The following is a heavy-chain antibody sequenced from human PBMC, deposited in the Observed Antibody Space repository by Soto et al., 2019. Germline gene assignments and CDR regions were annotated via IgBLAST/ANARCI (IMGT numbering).Heavy chain of an antibody. D-gene: IGHD3-3*01. Sequence: GSGPTLVNPTETFTLTCTVSGFSLSNARMGVSWIRQPPGKALEWLAHIFSNDEKSYSTSLKSRLTISKDTSKSQVVLTMTNMDPVDTATYYCARTPYDFWSGPFDYWGQGTLVTVSS. CDR2: IFSNDEK. J-gene: IGHJ4*02. CDR3: ARTPYDFWSGPFDY. V-gene: IGHV2-26*01. CDR1: GFSLSNARMG.